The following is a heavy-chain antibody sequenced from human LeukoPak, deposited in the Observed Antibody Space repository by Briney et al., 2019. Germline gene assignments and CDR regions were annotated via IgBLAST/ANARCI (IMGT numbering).Heavy chain of an antibody. CDR1: GFTFSSYA. CDR2: ISGSGGST. V-gene: IGHV3-23*01. CDR3: ARIITMIVVAPFDY. D-gene: IGHD3-22*01. J-gene: IGHJ4*02. Sequence: PGGSLRLSCAASGFTFSSYAMSWVRQAPGKGLEWVSAISGSGGSTYYADSVKGRFTISRDNSKNTLYLQMNSLRAEDTAVYYCARIITMIVVAPFDYWGQGTLVTVSS.